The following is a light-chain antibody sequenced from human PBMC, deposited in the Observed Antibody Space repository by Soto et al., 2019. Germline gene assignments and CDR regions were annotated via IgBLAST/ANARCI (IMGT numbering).Light chain of an antibody. CDR1: QGISSA. CDR3: QQFNSYPV. V-gene: IGKV1-13*02. CDR2: DAS. J-gene: IGKJ3*01. Sequence: AIQLTQSPSSLSASVGDRVTITCRASQGISSALAWYQQKQGKAPKLLIYDASSLESGVPSRFSGSVSGTDFTLTISSLQPEDFATYYCQQFNSYPVFGPGTKVDIK.